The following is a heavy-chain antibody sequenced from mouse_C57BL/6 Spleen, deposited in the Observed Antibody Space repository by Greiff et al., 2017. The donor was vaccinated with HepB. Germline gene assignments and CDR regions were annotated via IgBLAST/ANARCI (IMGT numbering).Heavy chain of an antibody. CDR3: ARGGDYDTWFAY. Sequence: EVKLEESGPGLVKPSQSLSLTCSVPGYSITSGYYWNWIRQFPGNKLEWMGYISYDGSNNYNPSLKNRISITRDTSKNQFFLKLNSVTTEDTATYYCARGGDYDTWFAYWGQGTLVTVSA. CDR1: GYSITSGYY. CDR2: ISYDGSN. V-gene: IGHV3-6*01. D-gene: IGHD2-4*01. J-gene: IGHJ3*01.